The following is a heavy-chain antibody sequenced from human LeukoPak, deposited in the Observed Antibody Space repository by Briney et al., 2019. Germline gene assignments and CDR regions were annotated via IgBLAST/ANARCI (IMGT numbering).Heavy chain of an antibody. CDR1: GGSISSYY. D-gene: IGHD1-26*01. V-gene: IGHV4-59*08. CDR3: ARHSDSYPSWYFDL. Sequence: PSETLSLTCTVSGGSISSYYWSWIRQPPGKGLEWIGYIYYSGSANYNPSLKSRVAISVDTSKNQFSLKISSVTAADTAVYYCARHSDSYPSWYFDLWGRGTLVTVSS. J-gene: IGHJ2*01. CDR2: IYYSGSA.